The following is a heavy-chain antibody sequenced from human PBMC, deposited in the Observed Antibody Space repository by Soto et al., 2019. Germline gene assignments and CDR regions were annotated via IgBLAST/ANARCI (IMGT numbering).Heavy chain of an antibody. CDR1: GFTFSTLS. CDR2: ITKSSRTI. CDR3: TRDHGYGYGMDV. V-gene: IGHV3-48*01. Sequence: GGSLRLSWAASGFTFSTLSMNWVRQAQGKGLEWISYITKSSRTIYYADSVKGRFTISRDNAKNSLYLQMNSLRAEDTAVYYCTRDHGYGYGMDVWGQGTTVTVSS. D-gene: IGHD5-12*01. J-gene: IGHJ6*02.